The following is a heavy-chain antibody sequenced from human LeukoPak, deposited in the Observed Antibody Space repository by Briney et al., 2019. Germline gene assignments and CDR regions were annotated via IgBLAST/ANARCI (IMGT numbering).Heavy chain of an antibody. J-gene: IGHJ4*02. V-gene: IGHV3-30*04. CDR1: GFTFSNYV. CDR2: ISYDGSNK. D-gene: IGHD3-9*01. CDR3: ARVWYYDILTGVDY. Sequence: GRSLRLSCAASGFTFSNYVMHWVRQAPGKGLEWVAVISYDGSNKYYADSVKGRFTIFRDNSKNTLYLQMSSLRAEDTAVYYCARVWYYDILTGVDYWGQGTLVTVSS.